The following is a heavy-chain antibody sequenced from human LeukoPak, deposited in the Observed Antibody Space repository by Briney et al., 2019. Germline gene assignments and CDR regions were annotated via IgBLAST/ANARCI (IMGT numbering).Heavy chain of an antibody. Sequence: AASVKVSCKASGGTFSSYAISWVRQAPGQGLEWMGGIIPIFGTANYAQKFQGRVTITADESTSTAYMELSSLRSEDTAVYYCARYSNSQSPFDYWGQGTLVTVSS. J-gene: IGHJ4*02. CDR2: IIPIFGTA. D-gene: IGHD4-11*01. V-gene: IGHV1-69*13. CDR3: ARYSNSQSPFDY. CDR1: GGTFSSYA.